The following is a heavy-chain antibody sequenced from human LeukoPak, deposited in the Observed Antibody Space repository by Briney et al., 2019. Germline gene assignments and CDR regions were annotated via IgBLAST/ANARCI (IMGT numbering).Heavy chain of an antibody. CDR1: GYTFTSYD. D-gene: IGHD6-13*01. J-gene: IGHJ3*02. CDR2: MNPNSGNT. CDR3: AIVYSSSWHDAFDI. Sequence: ASVKVSCKASGYTFTSYDINWVRQATGQGLEWMGWMNPNSGNTGYAQKFQGRVTMTRNTSISTAYMELSSLRSEDTAVYYCAIVYSSSWHDAFDIWGRGTMVTVSS. V-gene: IGHV1-8*01.